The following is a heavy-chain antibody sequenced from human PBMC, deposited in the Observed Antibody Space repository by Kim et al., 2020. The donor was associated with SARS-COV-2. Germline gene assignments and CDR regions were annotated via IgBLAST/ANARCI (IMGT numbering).Heavy chain of an antibody. D-gene: IGHD2-15*01. CDR1: AGSISGYY. CDR2: IFYNGNT. Sequence: SETLSLTCSVSAGSISGYYWSWIRQPPGKGLEWIGYIFYNGNTAYNASLKSRVTISVDTSKNQFSLTLSSVTAADTAVYYCARYLQGCSVHQVCGFDSWGQGGLVTVSS. V-gene: IGHV4-59*01. J-gene: IGHJ4*02. CDR3: ARYLQGCSVHQVCGFDS.